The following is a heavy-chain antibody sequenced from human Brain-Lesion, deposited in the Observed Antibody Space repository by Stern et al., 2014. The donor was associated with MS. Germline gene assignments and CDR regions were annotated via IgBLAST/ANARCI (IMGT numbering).Heavy chain of an antibody. CDR1: GGTFSSYA. J-gene: IGHJ6*02. CDR3: ARGVLRFLEWPYYGMDV. CDR2: IIPIFGTA. D-gene: IGHD3-3*01. V-gene: IGHV1-69*01. Sequence: VQLVESGAELKKPGSSVKVSCKASGGTFSSYAISWVRQAPGQGLEWMGGIIPIFGTANYAQKFQGRVTITADESTSTAYMELSSLRSEDTAVYYCARGVLRFLEWPYYGMDVWGQGTTVTVSS.